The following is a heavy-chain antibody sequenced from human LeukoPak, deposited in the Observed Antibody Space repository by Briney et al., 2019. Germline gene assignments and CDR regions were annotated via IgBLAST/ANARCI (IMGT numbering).Heavy chain of an antibody. CDR3: VRQTYLPGIPGVWFDP. J-gene: IGHJ5*02. D-gene: IGHD2/OR15-2a*01. CDR2: ISSSSSSI. Sequence: GGSLRLSCAASGFTFSSYSMNWVRQAPGKGLEWVSSISSSSSSIYYADSVKGRFTISRDNAKNSLSLQMNSLRADDTGVYYCVRQTYLPGIPGVWFDPWGQGTLVTVSS. CDR1: GFTFSSYS. V-gene: IGHV3-21*01.